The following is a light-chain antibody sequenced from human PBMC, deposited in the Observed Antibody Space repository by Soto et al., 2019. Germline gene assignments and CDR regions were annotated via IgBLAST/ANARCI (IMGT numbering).Light chain of an antibody. CDR1: QTVNAW. Sequence: DIQMTQSPSTLSASLGDRVTITCRASQTVNAWLAWYQHKPGKAPKHLIYDASILESGVPARFSGSGSGTEFILTISSLQPDDVGTYYCQQYNTPSGTFGQGTKVEIK. CDR3: QQYNTPSGT. J-gene: IGKJ1*01. CDR2: DAS. V-gene: IGKV1-5*01.